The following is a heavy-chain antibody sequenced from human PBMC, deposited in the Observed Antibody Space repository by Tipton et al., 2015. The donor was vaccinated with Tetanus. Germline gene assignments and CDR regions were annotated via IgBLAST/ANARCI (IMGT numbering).Heavy chain of an antibody. Sequence: TLSLTCTVSGGSVSSGSYYWSWIRQPPGKGLEWIGYIYYSGSTNYNPSLKSRVTISVDTSKNQFSLKLSSVTAADTAVYYCAREGSYDSSGYYYKGAFDIWGQGTMVSVSS. D-gene: IGHD3-22*01. CDR3: AREGSYDSSGYYYKGAFDI. CDR2: IYYSGST. J-gene: IGHJ3*02. CDR1: GGSVSSGSYY. V-gene: IGHV4-61*01.